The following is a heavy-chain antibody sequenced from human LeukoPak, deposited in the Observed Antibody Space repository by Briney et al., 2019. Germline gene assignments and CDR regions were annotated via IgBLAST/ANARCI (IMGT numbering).Heavy chain of an antibody. CDR2: ISSSSTTI. J-gene: IGHJ4*02. V-gene: IGHV3-48*01. Sequence: GGSLRLSCAASGFTFSSYSMNWVRQAPGKGLEWVSYISSSSTTIYYADSVKGRFTISGDSAKNSLYLQMNSLRAEDTAVYYCARDPSGSYLGGFDYWGQGTLVTVSS. D-gene: IGHD1-26*01. CDR3: ARDPSGSYLGGFDY. CDR1: GFTFSSYS.